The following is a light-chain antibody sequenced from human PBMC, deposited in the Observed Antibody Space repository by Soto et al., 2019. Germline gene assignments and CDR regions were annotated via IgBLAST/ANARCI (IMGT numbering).Light chain of an antibody. V-gene: IGLV3-21*02. J-gene: IGLJ1*01. Sequence: SSELTQSPSVSVAPGQTVSITCGGYNIGSKSVHWYQQKPGQAPVLVVYDDSDRRSGIPERFSGSNSGNTATLTITRVEAGDEADYHCLVWDSRSEHYVFGTGTKV. CDR1: NIGSKS. CDR2: DDS. CDR3: LVWDSRSEHYV.